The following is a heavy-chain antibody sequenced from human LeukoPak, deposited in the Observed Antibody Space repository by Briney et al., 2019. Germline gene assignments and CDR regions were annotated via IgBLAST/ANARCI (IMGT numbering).Heavy chain of an antibody. CDR2: ISGSGGST. CDR1: GFTVSSNY. V-gene: IGHV3-23*01. Sequence: GGSLRLSCAASGFTVSSNYMSWVRQAPGKGLEWVSAISGSGGSTYYADSVKGRFTISRDNSKNTLYLQMNSLRAEDTAVYYCAKDIVVVTSGSNAFDFWGQGTMVTVSS. J-gene: IGHJ3*01. D-gene: IGHD2-21*02. CDR3: AKDIVVVTSGSNAFDF.